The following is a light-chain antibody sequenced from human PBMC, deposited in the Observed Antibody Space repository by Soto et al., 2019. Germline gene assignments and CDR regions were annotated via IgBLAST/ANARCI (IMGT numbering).Light chain of an antibody. V-gene: IGKV3-20*01. CDR1: QSVTSNY. CDR2: GAS. CDR3: QQYDTSPPLT. Sequence: EIVLTQSPGTLSLSPGDRATLSCRASQSVTSNYLAWYQQKPGQAPRRLLYGASRRAIGIPDRFSGSGSGTDFTLTISRLEPEDFAVYYCQQYDTSPPLTFGGGTTVEIK. J-gene: IGKJ4*01.